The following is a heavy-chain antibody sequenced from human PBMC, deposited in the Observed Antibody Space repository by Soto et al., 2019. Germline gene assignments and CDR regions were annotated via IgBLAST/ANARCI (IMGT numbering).Heavy chain of an antibody. Sequence: GGSLRLSCSASGFAFSSHWMTWVRQGPGKGLEWVANIKEDGSEIFYADSMKGRFTASRDNARNSLFLDLSGLGAEDTALYYCARVDFWSGFWGLDHWGQGTLVTVSS. D-gene: IGHD3-3*01. J-gene: IGHJ4*02. V-gene: IGHV3-7*01. CDR2: IKEDGSEI. CDR3: ARVDFWSGFWGLDH. CDR1: GFAFSSHW.